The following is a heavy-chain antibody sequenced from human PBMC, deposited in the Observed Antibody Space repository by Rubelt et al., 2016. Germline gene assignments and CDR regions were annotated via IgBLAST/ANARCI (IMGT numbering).Heavy chain of an antibody. V-gene: IGHV3-23*01. CDR1: GFTFNNYA. D-gene: IGHD2-2*01. J-gene: IGHJ6*02. CDR3: ARDARLNDIVVVPAAMSYYYYGMDV. CDR2: TSASGGIT. Sequence: EVQLLESGGGLVQPGGSLRLSCAASGFTFNNYAMSWVRQAPGKGLEWVSATSASGGITYYADSVKGRFTISMDMSKNTLFLQRNSLRAEDTAVYYWARDARLNDIVVVPAAMSYYYYGMDVWGQGTTVTVSS.